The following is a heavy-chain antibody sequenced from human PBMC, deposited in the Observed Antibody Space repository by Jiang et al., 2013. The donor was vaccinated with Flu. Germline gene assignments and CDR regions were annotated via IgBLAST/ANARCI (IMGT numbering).Heavy chain of an antibody. V-gene: IGHV3-11*06. CDR3: AKDPASASSWYIGYYFDY. Sequence: ISSSSSYTNYADSVKGRFTISRDNSKNTLYLQMNSLRAEDTAVYYCAKDPASASSWYIGYYFDYWGQGTLVTVSS. CDR2: ISSSSSYT. D-gene: IGHD6-13*01. J-gene: IGHJ4*02.